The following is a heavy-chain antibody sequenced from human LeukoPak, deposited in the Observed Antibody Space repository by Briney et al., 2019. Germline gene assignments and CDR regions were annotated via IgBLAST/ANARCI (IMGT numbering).Heavy chain of an antibody. Sequence: GASVKVSCKASGYTFTGYYMHWVRQAPGQGLEWMGWINPNNGGTNYAQKFQGRVTMTRDTSISTAYMELSRLRSDDTAVYYCARDYDSSGYYGAWYYYGMDVWGQGTTVTVSS. V-gene: IGHV1-2*02. D-gene: IGHD3-22*01. J-gene: IGHJ6*02. CDR3: ARDYDSSGYYGAWYYYGMDV. CDR2: INPNNGGT. CDR1: GYTFTGYY.